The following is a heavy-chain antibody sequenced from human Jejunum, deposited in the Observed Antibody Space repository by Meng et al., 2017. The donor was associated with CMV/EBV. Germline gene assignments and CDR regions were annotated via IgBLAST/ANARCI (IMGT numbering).Heavy chain of an antibody. Sequence: ASGGAFSNFAIDWVRQAPGQGLEWMGGIIPIVDIANYAQRFQGRVTITADKSTTTAYMELSRLRSEDTAVYYCARRGNYYGSNWFDPWGQGTLVTVSS. CDR2: IIPIVDIA. J-gene: IGHJ5*02. V-gene: IGHV1-69*10. CDR3: ARRGNYYGSNWFDP. CDR1: GGAFSNFA. D-gene: IGHD3-10*01.